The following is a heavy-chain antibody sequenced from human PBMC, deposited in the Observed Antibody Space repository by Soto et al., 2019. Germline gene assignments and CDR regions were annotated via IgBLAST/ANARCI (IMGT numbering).Heavy chain of an antibody. CDR2: IRSKANSYAT. CDR1: GFTFSGSA. J-gene: IGHJ4*02. D-gene: IGHD3-3*01. Sequence: EVQLVESGGGLVQPGGSLKLSCAASGFTFSGSAMHWVRQASGKGLEWVGRIRSKANSYATAYAASVKGRFTISRDDSKNTAYLQMNSLKTEDTAVYYSTSPLYYDFWSGYYTGGYWGQGTLVTVSS. V-gene: IGHV3-73*01. CDR3: TSPLYYDFWSGYYTGGY.